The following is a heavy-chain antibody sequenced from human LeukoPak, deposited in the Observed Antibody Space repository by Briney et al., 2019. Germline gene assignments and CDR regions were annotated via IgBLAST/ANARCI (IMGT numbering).Heavy chain of an antibody. CDR2: INPSGGST. Sequence: ASVKVSCKASGYTFTCYYMHWVRQAPGQGLEWMGIINPSGGSTSYAQKFQGRVTMTRDTSTSTVYMELSSLRSEDTAVYYCARGGGIVVAAAATGPEFDPWGQGTLVTVSS. CDR3: ARGGGIVVAAAATGPEFDP. CDR1: GYTFTCYY. V-gene: IGHV1-46*01. D-gene: IGHD2-15*01. J-gene: IGHJ5*02.